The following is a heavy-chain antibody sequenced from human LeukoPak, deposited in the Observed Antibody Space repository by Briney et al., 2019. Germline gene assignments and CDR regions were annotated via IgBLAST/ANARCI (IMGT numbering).Heavy chain of an antibody. J-gene: IGHJ4*02. CDR1: GFTFSSYA. CDR2: ISGSGGST. V-gene: IGHV3-23*01. CDR3: AKADYYDSSGYLFDC. D-gene: IGHD3-22*01. Sequence: PGGSLRLSCAASGFTFSSYAMSWVRQAPGKGLEWVSAISGSGGSTYYADSVKGRFTISRDNSKNTLYLQMNSLRAENTAVYYCAKADYYDSSGYLFDCWGQGTLVTVSS.